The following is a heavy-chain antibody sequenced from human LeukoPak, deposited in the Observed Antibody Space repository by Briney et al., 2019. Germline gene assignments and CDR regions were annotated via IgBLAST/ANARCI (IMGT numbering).Heavy chain of an antibody. V-gene: IGHV4-39*07. J-gene: IGHJ5*02. CDR3: AKSNARPPYYYGSGSYYRNWFDP. Sequence: SSETLSLTCTVSGGSISSSSYYWGWIRQPPGKGLEWIGSIYYSGSTYYNPSLKSRVTISVDTSKNQFSLKLSSVTAADTAVYYCAKSNARPPYYYGSGSYYRNWFDPWGQGTLVTVSS. D-gene: IGHD3-10*01. CDR2: IYYSGST. CDR1: GGSISSSSYY.